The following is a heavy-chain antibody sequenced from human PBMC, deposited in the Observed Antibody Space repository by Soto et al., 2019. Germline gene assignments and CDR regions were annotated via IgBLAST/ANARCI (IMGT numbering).Heavy chain of an antibody. V-gene: IGHV3-30*14. J-gene: IGHJ3*02. CDR2: ISYDGSNK. CDR3: ASRRITIFGVVPQAYDAFDI. Sequence: GGSLRLSCAASGFTFSSYAMHWVRQAPGKGLEWVAVISYDGSNKYYADSVKGRFTISRDNSKNTLYLQMNSLRAEDTAVYYCASRRITIFGVVPQAYDAFDIWGQGTMVTVSS. CDR1: GFTFSSYA. D-gene: IGHD3-3*01.